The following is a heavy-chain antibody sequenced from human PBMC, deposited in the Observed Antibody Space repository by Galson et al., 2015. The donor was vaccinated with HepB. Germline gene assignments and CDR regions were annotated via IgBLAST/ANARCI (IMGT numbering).Heavy chain of an antibody. CDR2: IYYSGST. J-gene: IGHJ4*02. Sequence: TLSLTCTVSGGSISSGDYYWSWIRQPPGKGLEWIGYIYYSGSTYYNPSLKSRVTISVDTSKNQFSLKLSSVTAADTAVYYCASLIAARPDRPLLFWGQGTLVTVSS. CDR3: ASLIAARPDRPLLF. V-gene: IGHV4-30-4*01. D-gene: IGHD6-6*01. CDR1: GGSISSGDYY.